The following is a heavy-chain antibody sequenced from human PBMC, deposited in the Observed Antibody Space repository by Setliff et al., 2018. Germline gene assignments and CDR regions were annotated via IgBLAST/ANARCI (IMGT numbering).Heavy chain of an antibody. CDR2: INWNSVNT. J-gene: IGHJ4*02. Sequence: PGGSLRLSCAASGFTFDDYGMVWLRHVPGKGLEYVSTINWNSVNTAYAVSVEGRFTISRDNAKNALYLQMNSLRAEDTAVYYCARGNSGGDYWGQGTLVTVSS. D-gene: IGHD6-25*01. CDR3: ARGNSGGDY. V-gene: IGHV3-20*04. CDR1: GFTFDDYG.